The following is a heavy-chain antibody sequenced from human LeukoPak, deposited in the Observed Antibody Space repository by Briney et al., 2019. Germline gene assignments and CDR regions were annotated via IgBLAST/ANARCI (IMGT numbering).Heavy chain of an antibody. J-gene: IGHJ4*02. V-gene: IGHV1-69*13. D-gene: IGHD3-10*01. Sequence: SVKVSCKASGGTFSSYAISWVRQAPGQGLEWMGGIIPIFGTANYAQKFQGRVTITADESTSTAYMELSSLRSEDTAVYYCGGQWFGELSFRWVYFDYWGQGTLVTVSS. CDR1: GGTFSSYA. CDR2: IIPIFGTA. CDR3: GGQWFGELSFRWVYFDY.